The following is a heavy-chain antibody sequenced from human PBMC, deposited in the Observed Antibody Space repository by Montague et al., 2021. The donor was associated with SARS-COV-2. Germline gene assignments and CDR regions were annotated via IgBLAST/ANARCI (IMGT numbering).Heavy chain of an antibody. Sequence: SLRLSRAASGFTFSSYSMNWVRQALGKGLEWVSSISSSSSYIYYADSVKGRFTISRDNAKNSLYLQMNSLRAEDTAVYYCARDDYVWGSYRYSQYNWFDPWGQGTLVTVSS. J-gene: IGHJ5*02. CDR3: ARDDYVWGSYRYSQYNWFDP. V-gene: IGHV3-21*01. D-gene: IGHD3-16*02. CDR1: GFTFSSYS. CDR2: ISSSSSYI.